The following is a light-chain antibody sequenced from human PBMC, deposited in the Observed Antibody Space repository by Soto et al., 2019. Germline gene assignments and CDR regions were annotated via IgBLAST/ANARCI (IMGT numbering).Light chain of an antibody. CDR2: AAS. CDR1: QSISSY. J-gene: IGKJ1*01. Sequence: DIQMTQSPSSLSASVGDRVTITCRASQSISSYLNWYQQKPGTAPKLLISAASSLQSGVPSRFSGSGAGTDFTLTISSLQPEDFATYYCQQSYSTPWTCGQGTKVEIK. CDR3: QQSYSTPWT. V-gene: IGKV1-39*01.